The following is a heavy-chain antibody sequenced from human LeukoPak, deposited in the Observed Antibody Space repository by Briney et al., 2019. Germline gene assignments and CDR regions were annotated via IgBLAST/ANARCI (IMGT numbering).Heavy chain of an antibody. CDR1: GASISTSAYY. CDR3: AKSGGYGLIDY. D-gene: IGHD1-26*01. CDR2: IYYSGST. Sequence: SETLSLTCSVSGASISTSAYYWGWVRQPPGTGLEWIGSIYYSGSTYYNASLKSRVSISIDTSKNQFSLRLGSVTAADTAMYYCAKSGGYGLIDYWGQGTLVTVSS. J-gene: IGHJ4*02. V-gene: IGHV4-39*01.